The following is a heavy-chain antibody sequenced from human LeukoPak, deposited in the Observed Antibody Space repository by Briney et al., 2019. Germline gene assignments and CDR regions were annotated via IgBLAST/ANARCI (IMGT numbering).Heavy chain of an antibody. CDR3: AKDAYGGATFFYYMDV. CDR1: GFTFDDYA. V-gene: IGHV3-9*01. CDR2: ISWNSGNI. D-gene: IGHD2/OR15-2a*01. J-gene: IGHJ6*03. Sequence: LPGGSLRLSCAGSGFTFDDYAMHWVRQTPGKGLEWASGISWNSGNIAYADFVGGRFTISRDNAKNSLSLQMNSLSDEDTAVYYCAKDAYGGATFFYYMDVWGKGTTVTVSS.